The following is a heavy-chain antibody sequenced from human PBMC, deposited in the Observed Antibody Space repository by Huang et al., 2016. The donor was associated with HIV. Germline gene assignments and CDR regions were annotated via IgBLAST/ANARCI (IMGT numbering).Heavy chain of an antibody. Sequence: EVQLVESGGGLVQPGGSLRLSCAASGFTFNSYWMSWVRQAPGKGLECGDGIKTDGSEKSYVDSVNGRFTISRDNAKNSLYLQMNSLRAEDTAVYYCVRLLDHTGDYWGQGTLVTVSS. CDR2: IKTDGSEK. CDR3: VRLLDHTGDY. J-gene: IGHJ4*02. D-gene: IGHD1-26*01. V-gene: IGHV3-7*01. CDR1: GFTFNSYW.